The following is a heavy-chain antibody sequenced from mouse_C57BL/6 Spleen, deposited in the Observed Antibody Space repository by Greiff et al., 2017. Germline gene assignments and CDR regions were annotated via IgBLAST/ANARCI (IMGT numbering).Heavy chain of an antibody. D-gene: IGHD1-1*02. CDR3: ARYGGSYYAMDY. Sequence: QVQLQQPGAELVKPGASVKLSCKASGYTFTSYWMQWVKQRPGQGLEWIGEIDPSDSYTNYNQKFKGKATLTVDTSSSTAYMQLSSLTSEDSAVYYCARYGGSYYAMDYWGQGTSVTVSS. J-gene: IGHJ4*01. CDR1: GYTFTSYW. CDR2: IDPSDSYT. V-gene: IGHV1-50*01.